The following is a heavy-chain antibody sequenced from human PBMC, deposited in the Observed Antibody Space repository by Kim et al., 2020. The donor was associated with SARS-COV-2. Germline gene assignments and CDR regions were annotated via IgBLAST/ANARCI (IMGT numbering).Heavy chain of an antibody. CDR2: T. D-gene: IGHD6-19*01. J-gene: IGHJ4*02. V-gene: IGHV4-30-2*01. Sequence: TYYNPSLTSRATISVDRSKNQFSLTLTSVTAADTAVYYCTRGPSSDYFDYWGQGTLVTVSS. CDR3: TRGPSSDYFDY.